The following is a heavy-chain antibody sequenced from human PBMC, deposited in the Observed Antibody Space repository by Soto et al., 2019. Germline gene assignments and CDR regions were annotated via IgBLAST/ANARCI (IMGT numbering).Heavy chain of an antibody. J-gene: IGHJ6*02. CDR2: IIPIFGTA. Sequence: ASVKVSCKASGGTFSSYAISWVRQAPGQGLEWMGGIIPIFGTANYAQKFQGRVTITADESTSTAYMELSSLRSEDTAVYYCARDLAVXRFLEWSPLLAYYGMDVWGQGTTVTVSS. CDR1: GGTFSSYA. D-gene: IGHD3-3*01. CDR3: ARDLAVXRFLEWSPLLAYYGMDV. V-gene: IGHV1-69*13.